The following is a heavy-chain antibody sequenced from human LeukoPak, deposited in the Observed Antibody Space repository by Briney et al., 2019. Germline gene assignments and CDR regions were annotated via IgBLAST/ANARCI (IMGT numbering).Heavy chain of an antibody. Sequence: SGTLSLTCAVYGGSFSGYYWSWIRQPPGKGLEWIGEINHSGSTNYNPSLKSRVTISVDTSKNQFSLKLSSVTAADTAVYYCARTRSSGWYVDYWGQGTLVTVSS. CDR2: INHSGST. CDR3: ARTRSSGWYVDY. CDR1: GGSFSGYY. V-gene: IGHV4-34*01. D-gene: IGHD6-19*01. J-gene: IGHJ4*02.